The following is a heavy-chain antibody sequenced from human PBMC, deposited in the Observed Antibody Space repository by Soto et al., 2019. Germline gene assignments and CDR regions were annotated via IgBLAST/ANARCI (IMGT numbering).Heavy chain of an antibody. V-gene: IGHV3-15*07. J-gene: IGHJ4*02. CDR1: GFTFSNAW. CDR2: IKSKTSGGTT. CDR3: TTDGPYDSRGDYTDY. Sequence: EVQLVESGGGLVKPGGSLRLSCAASGFTFSNAWGNWVRQAPGKGLEWVGRIKSKTSGGTTDYATPVKGRFTISRDDSKSTLYLQMNSLKTEDTAVYYCTTDGPYDSRGDYTDYWGQGTLVTVSS. D-gene: IGHD3-22*01.